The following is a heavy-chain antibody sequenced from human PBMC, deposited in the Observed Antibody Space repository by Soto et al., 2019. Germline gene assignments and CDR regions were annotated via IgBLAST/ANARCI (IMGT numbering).Heavy chain of an antibody. CDR1: GYTFSSYH. V-gene: IGHV1-18*01. Sequence: QIQLVQSGAEVKKPGASVKVSCKASGYTFSSYHITWVRQAPGQGLEWMGWISAYNGNTNYAQNPQGRGNMATGPSTSTAYMELRSLRSDDTAVYYCARDLPPVDYWGQGTLVTVSS. CDR2: ISAYNGNT. J-gene: IGHJ4*02. CDR3: ARDLPPVDY.